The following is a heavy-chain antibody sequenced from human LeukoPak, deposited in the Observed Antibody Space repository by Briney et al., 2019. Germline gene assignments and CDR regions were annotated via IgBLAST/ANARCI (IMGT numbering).Heavy chain of an antibody. CDR2: IYHSGST. V-gene: IGHV4-30-2*01. CDR1: GGSISSGGYY. CDR3: AAISSSTSLGFDY. J-gene: IGHJ4*02. D-gene: IGHD2-2*01. Sequence: PSQTLSLTCTVSGGSISSGGYYWSWIRQPPGKGLEWIGYIYHSGSTYYNPSLKSRVTISVDRSKNQFSLKLSSVTAADTAVYYCAAISSSTSLGFDYWGQGTLVTVSS.